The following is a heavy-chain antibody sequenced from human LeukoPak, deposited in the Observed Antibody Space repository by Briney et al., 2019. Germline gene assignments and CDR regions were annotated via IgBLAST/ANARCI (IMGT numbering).Heavy chain of an antibody. J-gene: IGHJ4*02. CDR3: ARVESYWRYFDY. D-gene: IGHD2/OR15-2a*01. Sequence: SETLSLTCIVSGDSISSGGCYWSWVRQHPGKDLEWIGYIYYTGSTYYNPSLESRVTISVDTSKNQFSLTLSSVTAADTAVYYCARVESYWRYFDYWGRGTLVTVSS. CDR1: GDSISSGGCY. V-gene: IGHV4-31*03. CDR2: IYYTGST.